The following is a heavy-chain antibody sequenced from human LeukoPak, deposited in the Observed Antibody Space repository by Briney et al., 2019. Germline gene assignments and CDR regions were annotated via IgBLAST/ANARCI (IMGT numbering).Heavy chain of an antibody. CDR3: TTENYADYVLDH. CDR2: IKRKNDGGTT. J-gene: IGHJ4*02. D-gene: IGHD4-17*01. CDR1: GFTFSNTW. Sequence: KPGGSLRLSCTASGFTFSNTWMSWVRQAPGKGLEWVGRIKRKNDGGTTDYDAPVKGRFTISRDDSKNTLYLQMNSLKTEDTAVYYCTTENYADYVLDHWGQGALVTVSS. V-gene: IGHV3-15*01.